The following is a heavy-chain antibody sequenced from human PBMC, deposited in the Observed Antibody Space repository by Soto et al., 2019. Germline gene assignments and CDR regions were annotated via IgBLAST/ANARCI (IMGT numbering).Heavy chain of an antibody. Sequence: SETLSGTCTVSGGSVTSGRYYWSWSRQPPGKGLEWIGYIYYTGRTSYSSSLKSRVTISVDTPENQFSLKLSSVTAADTAKYYCARSGAGSGWLGGQGTQVTVSS. D-gene: IGHD6-19*01. J-gene: IGHJ4*02. V-gene: IGHV4-61*01. CDR1: GGSVTSGRYY. CDR3: ARSGAGSGWL. CDR2: IYYTGRT.